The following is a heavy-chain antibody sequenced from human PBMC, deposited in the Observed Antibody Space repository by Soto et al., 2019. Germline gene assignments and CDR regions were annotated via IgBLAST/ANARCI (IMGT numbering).Heavy chain of an antibody. CDR1: GYTFTSYD. J-gene: IGHJ6*02. Sequence: ASVKVSCKASGYTFTSYDINWVRQATGQGLEWMGWMNPNSGNTGYAQKFQGRVTMTRNTSISTAYMELSSLRSEDTAVYYCARGRMDIAAAGTGGMDVWGQGTTATVSS. V-gene: IGHV1-8*01. CDR3: ARGRMDIAAAGTGGMDV. D-gene: IGHD6-13*01. CDR2: MNPNSGNT.